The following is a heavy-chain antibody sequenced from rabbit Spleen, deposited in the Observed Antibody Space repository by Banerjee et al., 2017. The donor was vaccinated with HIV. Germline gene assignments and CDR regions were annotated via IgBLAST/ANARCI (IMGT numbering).Heavy chain of an antibody. CDR3: ARDTGSSFSSYGMDL. D-gene: IGHD8-1*01. V-gene: IGHV1S40*01. CDR1: GFSISSYY. Sequence: SLTLTCTASGFSISSYYMNWVRQAPGKGLEWIVCIDTGSSGFTYFASWAKGRFTISKTSSTTVTLQMTSLTAADTATYFCARDTGSSFSSYGMDLWGQGTLVTVS. J-gene: IGHJ6*01. CDR2: IDTGSSGFT.